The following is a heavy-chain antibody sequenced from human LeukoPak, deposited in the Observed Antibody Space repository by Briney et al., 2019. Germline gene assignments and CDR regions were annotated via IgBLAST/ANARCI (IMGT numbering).Heavy chain of an antibody. D-gene: IGHD4-23*01. J-gene: IGHJ4*02. CDR3: ARIYGGMYYFDY. Sequence: SETLSLTCTVSGXSISSYYWSWIRQPPGKGLEWIGYIYYSGSTYYNPSLKSRVTISVDTSKNQFSLKLSSVTAADTAVYYCARIYGGMYYFDYWGQGTLVTVSS. CDR1: GXSISSYY. V-gene: IGHV4-30-4*01. CDR2: IYYSGST.